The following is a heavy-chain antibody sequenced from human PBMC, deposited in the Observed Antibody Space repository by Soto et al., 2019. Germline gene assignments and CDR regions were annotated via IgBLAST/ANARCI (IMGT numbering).Heavy chain of an antibody. J-gene: IGHJ6*03. CDR1: GYTFTSYD. CDR3: ARGILDKSHQLVLLTSYYYFDV. V-gene: IGHV1-8*01. CDR2: MNPNSGNT. Sequence: QVQLVQSGAEVKKPGASVKVSCKASGYTFTSYDINWVRQNTGQGLEWMGWMNPNSGNTGYAQKYQGRVTMTRNTSISTAYMELSSLSYEDTALYYCARGILDKSHQLVLLTSYYYFDVWGKGATVTVSS. D-gene: IGHD6-13*01.